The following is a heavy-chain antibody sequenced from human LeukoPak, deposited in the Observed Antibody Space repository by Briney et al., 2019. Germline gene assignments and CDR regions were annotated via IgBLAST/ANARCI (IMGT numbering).Heavy chain of an antibody. Sequence: SVTLSLTCTVSGGSISSSSYYWGWIRQPPGKGLEWIGSIYYSGSTYYNPSLKSRVTISVDTSKNQFSLKLSSVTAADTAVYYCARLVPAASDWYFDLWGRGTLVTVSS. CDR3: ARLVPAASDWYFDL. CDR1: GGSISSSSYY. V-gene: IGHV4-39*01. CDR2: IYYSGST. J-gene: IGHJ2*01. D-gene: IGHD2-2*01.